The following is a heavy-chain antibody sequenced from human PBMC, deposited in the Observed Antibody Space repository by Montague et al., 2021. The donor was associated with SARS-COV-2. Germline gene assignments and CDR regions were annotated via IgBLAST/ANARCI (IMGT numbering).Heavy chain of an antibody. CDR2: HSYSGTT. D-gene: IGHD3-10*02. CDR3: ARVWNHLYIMVVFGPGTMFEDQSTRQLSLVLGSVTAADKAIYYCARSRIGEHIYGFDV. J-gene: IGHJ6*02. Sequence: TLSLTCSVSGGSISSGGYYWSWMRQRPGKELEWIGYHSYSGTTYYTPSLQGRVFISVYTTQNHLSLSSRSVTAADTAVYSCARVWNHLYIMVVFGPGTMFEDQSTRQLSLVLGSVTAADKAIYYCARSRIGEHIYGFDVWGQGTTVTVSS. V-gene: IGHV4-31*03. CDR1: GGSISSGGYY.